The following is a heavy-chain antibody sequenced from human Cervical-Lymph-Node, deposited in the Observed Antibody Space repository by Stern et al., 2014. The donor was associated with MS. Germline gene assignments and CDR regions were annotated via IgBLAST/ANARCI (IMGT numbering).Heavy chain of an antibody. CDR1: GFSLSTSGMC. J-gene: IGHJ4*02. V-gene: IGHV2-70*15. D-gene: IGHD3-16*01. Sequence: QVTLRESGPALVKPTQTLTLTCTFSGFSLSTSGMCVSWIRQPPGKALEWLSRIDWDDDKYYSTSLKTRLTISKDTSKNQVVLTMTNMDPVDTATYYCARILPGTYAYTFDYWGQGTLVTVSS. CDR3: ARILPGTYAYTFDY. CDR2: IDWDDDK.